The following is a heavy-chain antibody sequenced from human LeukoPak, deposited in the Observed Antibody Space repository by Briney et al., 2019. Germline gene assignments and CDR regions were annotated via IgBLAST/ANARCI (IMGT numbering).Heavy chain of an antibody. J-gene: IGHJ4*02. Sequence: PGGSLRLSCAASGVTFRSYGMHWVRQAPGKGLGGVALISSDGNDKLYGESVRGRFTVSREYSKSTVYLQMNSLRAEDTAVYYCTTKVIRGNSGDDYDDWGQGTLVTVSS. D-gene: IGHD5-12*01. CDR2: ISSDGNDK. CDR3: TTKVIRGNSGDDYDD. CDR1: GVTFRSYG. V-gene: IGHV3-30*03.